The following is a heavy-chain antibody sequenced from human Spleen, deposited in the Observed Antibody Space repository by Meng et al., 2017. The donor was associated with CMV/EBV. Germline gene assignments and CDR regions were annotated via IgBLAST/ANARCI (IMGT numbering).Heavy chain of an antibody. J-gene: IGHJ5*02. D-gene: IGHD3-10*01. CDR3: ARDASIRVTMVRGVIGWFDP. CDR2: MNPNSGDT. CDR1: FTSYD. V-gene: IGHV1-8*01. Sequence: FTSYDINWVRQAAGQGLEWMGWMNPNSGDTGYAQKFQGRVTMTRNTSISTAYMELSRLRSDDTAVYYCARDASIRVTMVRGVIGWFDPWDQGTLVTVSS.